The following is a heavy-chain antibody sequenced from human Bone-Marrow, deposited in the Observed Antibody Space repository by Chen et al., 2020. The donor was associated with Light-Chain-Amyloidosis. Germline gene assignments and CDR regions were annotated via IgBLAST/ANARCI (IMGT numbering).Heavy chain of an antibody. D-gene: IGHD5-12*01. CDR2: INPDGTRV. Sequence: DVQLLESGGGLVQPGGFPGTSFSASGFPFRTSWMHWVRQAPGKGLVWVSRINPDGTRVDYADSVRGRFTISRDDAKSTVYLQMNSLRAEDTAVYYCSREFTGYDDYWGQGTLVTVSS. CDR1: GFPFRTSW. CDR3: SREFTGYDDY. V-gene: IGHV3-74*01. J-gene: IGHJ4*02.